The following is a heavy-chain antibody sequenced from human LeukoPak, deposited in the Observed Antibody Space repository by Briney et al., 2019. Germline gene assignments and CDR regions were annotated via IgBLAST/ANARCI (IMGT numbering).Heavy chain of an antibody. D-gene: IGHD3-22*01. CDR1: GFTFSNYA. CDR3: AKAAYYYDSSGYDY. V-gene: IGHV3-23*01. J-gene: IGHJ4*02. CDR2: ISGSGGST. Sequence: PGGSLRLSCAASGFTFSNYAMSWVRQAPGKGLEWVSAISGSGGSTYYADSVKGRFTISRDNSKNTLYLQMNSLRAEDTAVYYCAKAAYYYDSSGYDYWGQGTLVAVSS.